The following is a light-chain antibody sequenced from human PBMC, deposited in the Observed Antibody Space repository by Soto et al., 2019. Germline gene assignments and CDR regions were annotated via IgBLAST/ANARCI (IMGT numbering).Light chain of an antibody. V-gene: IGKV3D-15*02. Sequence: EIVMTQSPATLSVSPGDRATLSCRASQSIGSDLAWYQLKPGQAPRLLIFRASNKATGIPDRFSGSGSGTEFILTISGLEPEDSGIYHCHQHGGSPETFGQGTKVEIK. J-gene: IGKJ1*01. CDR2: RAS. CDR1: QSIGSD. CDR3: HQHGGSPET.